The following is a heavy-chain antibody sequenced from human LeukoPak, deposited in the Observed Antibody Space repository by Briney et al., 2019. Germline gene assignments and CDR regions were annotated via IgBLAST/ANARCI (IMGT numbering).Heavy chain of an antibody. D-gene: IGHD3-10*01. CDR2: INPNSGGT. Sequence: ASVKVSCKASGYTFTGYYMHWVRQAPGQGLEWMGWINPNSGGTNYAQKFQGRVTMTRDTSISTAYMELSRLRSDDTAVYYCAREDTYYFDSGNFDSFDIWGQGTMVTVSS. CDR1: GYTFTGYY. V-gene: IGHV1-2*02. J-gene: IGHJ3*02. CDR3: AREDTYYFDSGNFDSFDI.